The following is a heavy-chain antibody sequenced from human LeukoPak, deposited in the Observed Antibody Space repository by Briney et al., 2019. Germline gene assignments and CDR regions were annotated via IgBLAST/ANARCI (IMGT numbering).Heavy chain of an antibody. J-gene: IGHJ4*02. Sequence: GGSLRLSCAASGFTFSSYEMNWVXQAPGXGLEGVSYISSSGSTIYYADSVKGRFTISRDNAKNSLYLQMNSLRAGDTALYYCARGLGPHYWGQGTLVTVSS. CDR3: ARGLGPHY. CDR2: ISSSGSTI. V-gene: IGHV3-48*03. D-gene: IGHD3-16*01. CDR1: GFTFSSYE.